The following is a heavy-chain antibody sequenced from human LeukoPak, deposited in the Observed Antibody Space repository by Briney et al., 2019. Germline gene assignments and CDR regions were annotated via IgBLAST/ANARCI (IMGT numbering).Heavy chain of an antibody. V-gene: IGHV3-11*01. CDR2: INSSDSTI. CDR1: GFTFSDYY. D-gene: IGHD5-18*01. J-gene: IGHJ6*02. Sequence: PGGPLTLSCAASGFTFSDYYKSWIRQAPGKGLEWVSYINSSDSTIYYADSVKGRFTIPRDNAKNSLYLQMTSLSAEDTPVYYCARDGRDQGFTAMARGYYYYGMDVWGQGTTVTVSS. CDR3: ARDGRDQGFTAMARGYYYYGMDV.